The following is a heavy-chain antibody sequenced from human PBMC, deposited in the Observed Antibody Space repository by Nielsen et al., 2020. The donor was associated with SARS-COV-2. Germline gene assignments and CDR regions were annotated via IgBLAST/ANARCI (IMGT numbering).Heavy chain of an antibody. Sequence: GESLKISCAASKFTFNSYAMSWVRHASGKGLERVSAISGNGNTTYYVDSVKGRFIISRDNSKNTLYLEMNSLRADDTAVYYCANGPGSGDYWGQGTLVTVAS. D-gene: IGHD1-26*01. V-gene: IGHV3-23*01. J-gene: IGHJ4*02. CDR1: KFTFNSYA. CDR2: ISGNGNTT. CDR3: ANGPGSGDY.